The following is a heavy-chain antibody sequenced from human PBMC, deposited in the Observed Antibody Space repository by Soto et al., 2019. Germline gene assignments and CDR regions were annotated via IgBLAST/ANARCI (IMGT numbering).Heavy chain of an antibody. CDR3: ARSTTVTQWIVPGNDAYYYYYGVDV. CDR2: IIPIFGTA. CDR1: GVTFSSYG. J-gene: IGHJ6*02. D-gene: IGHD4-17*01. Sequence: SVKVCCKASGVTFSSYGISWVRQAPGQGLEWMGGIIPIFGTANYAQKFQGRVTITADESTSTAYMELSSLRSEDTAVYYCARSTTVTQWIVPGNDAYYYYYGVDVWG. V-gene: IGHV1-69*13.